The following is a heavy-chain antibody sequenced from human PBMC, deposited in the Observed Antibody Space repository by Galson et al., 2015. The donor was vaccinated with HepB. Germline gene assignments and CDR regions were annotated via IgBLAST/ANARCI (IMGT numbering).Heavy chain of an antibody. D-gene: IGHD2-2*01. Sequence: SLRLSCAVSGFTFSSYWMHWVRQAPGKGLVWVSRIKTDGSYTSYADSVKGRFTISRDNAKNTVYLEMNSLRTEDTSIYYCVRSSNFDTWGQGTLVTVPS. CDR2: IKTDGSYT. V-gene: IGHV3-74*01. CDR3: VRSSNFDT. CDR1: GFTFSSYW. J-gene: IGHJ4*02.